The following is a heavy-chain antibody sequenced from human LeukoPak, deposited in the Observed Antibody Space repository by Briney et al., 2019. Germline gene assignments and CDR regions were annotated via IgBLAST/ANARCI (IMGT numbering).Heavy chain of an antibody. V-gene: IGHV4-59*01. J-gene: IGHJ6*03. D-gene: IGHD3-10*01. CDR1: GGSISSYY. Sequence: PSETLSLTCTVSGGSISSYYWSWIRQPPGKGLEWIGYIYYSGSTNYNPSLKSRVTISVDTSKNQLSLQLSSVTAADTAMYYCARDRSEVTMVRGVIASYYYYYMDVWGKGTTVTVSS. CDR2: IYYSGST. CDR3: ARDRSEVTMVRGVIASYYYYYMDV.